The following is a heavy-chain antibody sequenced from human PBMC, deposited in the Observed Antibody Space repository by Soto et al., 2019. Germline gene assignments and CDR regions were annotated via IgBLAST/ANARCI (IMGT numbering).Heavy chain of an antibody. Sequence: EVQLVESGGGLVKPGGSLRLSCAASGFSFSSYTMNWVRQAPGKGLEWVSSISSSSNYIYYTDSVKGRFAVSRDNAKNSVYLQMNSLRAEDTAVYYCARDKYGRYSTSTIVTWGQGTLVTVSS. J-gene: IGHJ5*02. CDR1: GFSFSSYT. CDR3: ARDKYGRYSTSTIVT. CDR2: ISSSSNYI. V-gene: IGHV3-21*01. D-gene: IGHD5-12*01.